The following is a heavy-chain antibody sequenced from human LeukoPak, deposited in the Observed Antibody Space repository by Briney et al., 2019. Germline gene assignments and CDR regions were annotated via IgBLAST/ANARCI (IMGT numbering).Heavy chain of an antibody. V-gene: IGHV4-34*01. D-gene: IGHD6-19*01. J-gene: IGHJ4*02. CDR3: ARGPHLSSGWSTFRRVFDY. CDR1: GGSFSGFY. CDR2: INHSGST. Sequence: SETLSLTCAVYGGSFSGFYWSWIRPPPGKGLEWIGEINHSGSTNYNPSLKSRVTISVDTSMNQFSLKLSSVTAADKAVYYCARGPHLSSGWSTFRRVFDYWGQGTMVTVSS.